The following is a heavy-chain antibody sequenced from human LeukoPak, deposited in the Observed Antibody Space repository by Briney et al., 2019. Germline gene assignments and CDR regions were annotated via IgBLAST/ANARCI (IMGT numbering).Heavy chain of an antibody. D-gene: IGHD3-22*01. CDR2: IYSGGST. V-gene: IGHV3-53*01. CDR1: GFTFSSYA. Sequence: GGSLRLSCAASGFTFSSYAMSWVRQAPGKGLEWVSVIYSGGSTYYADSVKGRFTISRDNSKNTLYLQMNSLRAEDTAVYYCARDDVGLDSSGTKSDYWGQGTLVTVSS. J-gene: IGHJ4*02. CDR3: ARDDVGLDSSGTKSDY.